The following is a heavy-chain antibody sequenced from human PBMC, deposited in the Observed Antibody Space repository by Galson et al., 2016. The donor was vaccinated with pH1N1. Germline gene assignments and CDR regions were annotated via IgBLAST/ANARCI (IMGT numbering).Heavy chain of an antibody. CDR1: GGSIFSSTYY. D-gene: IGHD4/OR15-4a*01. Sequence: SETLSLTCTVSGGSIFSSTYYWGWIRRPPGKGLEWIANIYYSGNTFYNPSLKSRVSLSVDTSKNQFSLRLSSVTAADTAVYYCARGANDYGGMYFDYWGQGNLVTVSS. CDR3: ARGANDYGGMYFDY. J-gene: IGHJ4*02. CDR2: IYYSGNT. V-gene: IGHV4-39*07.